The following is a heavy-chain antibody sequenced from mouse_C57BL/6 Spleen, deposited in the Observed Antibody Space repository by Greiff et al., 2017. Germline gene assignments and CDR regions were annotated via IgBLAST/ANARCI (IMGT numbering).Heavy chain of an antibody. CDR1: GYTFTDYE. CDR2: IDPETGGT. J-gene: IGHJ2*01. Sequence: QVQLQQSGAELVRPGASVTLSCKASGYTFTDYEMHWVKQTPVHGLEWIGAIDPETGGTAYNQKFKGKAILTADKSSSTAYMELRILTSEDSAVYYCTRSQLHYFDYWGQGTTLTVSS. D-gene: IGHD3-1*01. CDR3: TRSQLHYFDY. V-gene: IGHV1-15*01.